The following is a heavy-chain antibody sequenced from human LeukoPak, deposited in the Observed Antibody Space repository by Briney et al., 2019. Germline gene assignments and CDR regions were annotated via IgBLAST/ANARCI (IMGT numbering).Heavy chain of an antibody. Sequence: SETLSLTCTVSGDSISNYYWSWIRQPPGKGLEWIGYYSGSTNYNPSLKSRVTISVDTSKNQFSLKVNSVTAADTAVYYCARAYYGSGSYPFDYWGQGTLVTVSS. CDR1: GDSISNYY. V-gene: IGHV4-59*01. CDR3: ARAYYGSGSYPFDY. J-gene: IGHJ4*02. CDR2: YSGST. D-gene: IGHD3-10*01.